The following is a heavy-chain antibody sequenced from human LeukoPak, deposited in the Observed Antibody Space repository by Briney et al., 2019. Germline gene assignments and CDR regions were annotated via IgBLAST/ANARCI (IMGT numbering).Heavy chain of an antibody. Sequence: ASVKVSCKASGYTFTSYDINWVRQATGQGLEWMGWMNPNSGNTGYAQKFQGRVTMTRNTSISTAYMELSSLRAEDTAVYYCATHEIAAALSAIQHWGQGTLVTVSS. D-gene: IGHD6-13*01. J-gene: IGHJ1*01. CDR1: GYTFTSYD. CDR3: ATHEIAAALSAIQH. CDR2: MNPNSGNT. V-gene: IGHV1-8*01.